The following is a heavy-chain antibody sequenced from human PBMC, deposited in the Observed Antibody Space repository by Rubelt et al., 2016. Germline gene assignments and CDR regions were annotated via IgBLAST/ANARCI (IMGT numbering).Heavy chain of an antibody. D-gene: IGHD6-13*01. Sequence: VQLVESGGGVVQPGRSLRLSCAASGFTFSSYAMHWVRQAPGKGLEWVAVISYDGSNKYYADSVKGRFTISRDNSKNTLYLQMNSLRAEDTAVYYCARDSSSWYFDYWGQGTLVTVSS. CDR2: ISYDGSNK. CDR1: GFTFSSYA. V-gene: IGHV3-30*04. CDR3: ARDSSSWYFDY. J-gene: IGHJ4*02.